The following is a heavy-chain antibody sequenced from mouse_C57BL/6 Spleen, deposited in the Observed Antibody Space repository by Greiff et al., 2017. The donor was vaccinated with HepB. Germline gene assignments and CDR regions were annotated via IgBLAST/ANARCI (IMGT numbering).Heavy chain of an antibody. CDR2: IYPRSGNT. Sequence: QVQLKQSGAELARPGASVKLSCKASGYTFTSYGISWVKQRTGQGLEWIGEIYPRSGNTYYNEKFKGKATLTADKSSSTAYMELRSLTSEDSAVYFCARSIYDGYYGAMDYWGQGTSVTVSS. CDR1: GYTFTSYG. J-gene: IGHJ4*01. D-gene: IGHD2-3*01. CDR3: ARSIYDGYYGAMDY. V-gene: IGHV1-81*01.